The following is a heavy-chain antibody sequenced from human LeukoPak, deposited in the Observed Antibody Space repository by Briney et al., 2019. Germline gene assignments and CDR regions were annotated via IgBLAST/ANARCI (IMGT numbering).Heavy chain of an antibody. D-gene: IGHD6-13*01. CDR1: GFTFSSYA. CDR2: ISGSGGST. J-gene: IGHJ4*02. Sequence: GGSLRLSCAASGFTFSSYAMSWVRRAPGKGLEWVSAISGSGGSTYYADSVKGRFTISRDNSKNTLYLQMNSLRAEDTAVYYCAKDLEQQLGSYWGQGTLVTVSS. CDR3: AKDLEQQLGSY. V-gene: IGHV3-23*01.